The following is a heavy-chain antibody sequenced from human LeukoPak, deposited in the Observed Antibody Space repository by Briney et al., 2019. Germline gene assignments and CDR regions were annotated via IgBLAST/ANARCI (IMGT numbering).Heavy chain of an antibody. CDR3: ARRRYGSGSYYNYFDY. Sequence: PSETLSLTCAVYGGSFSGYYWSWIRQPPGKGLEWIGEINHSGSTNYNPSLKSRVTISVDTSKNQFSLKLSSVTAADTAVYYCARRRYGSGSYYNYFDYWGQGTLVTVSS. V-gene: IGHV4-34*01. CDR2: INHSGST. CDR1: GGSFSGYY. D-gene: IGHD3-10*01. J-gene: IGHJ4*02.